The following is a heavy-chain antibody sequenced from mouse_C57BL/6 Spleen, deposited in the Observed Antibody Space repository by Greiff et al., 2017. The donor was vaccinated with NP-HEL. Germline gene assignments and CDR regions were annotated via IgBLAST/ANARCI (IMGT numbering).Heavy chain of an antibody. Sequence: QVQLQQSGAELVRPGTSVKVSCKASGYAFTNYLIEWVKQRPGQGLEWIGVINPGSGGTNYTEKFKGKATLTADKSSSTAYMQLTSLTSEDSAVYFCARGDSGGTAWFACWGQGTLVTVSA. V-gene: IGHV1-54*01. D-gene: IGHD3-3*01. CDR2: INPGSGGT. CDR3: ARGDSGGTAWFAC. CDR1: GYAFTNYL. J-gene: IGHJ3*01.